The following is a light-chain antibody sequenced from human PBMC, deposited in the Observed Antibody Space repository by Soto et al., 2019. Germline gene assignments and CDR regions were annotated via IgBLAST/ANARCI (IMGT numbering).Light chain of an antibody. CDR3: QQYNSYLWT. Sequence: DIQMTQSPSPLSASVGDRVTITCRASQSISSWLAWYQQKPGKAPNLLIYKASSLATGVPSRFSGSGSGTEFTLTISSLQPDDFATYYCQQYNSYLWTFGQGTKVEIK. CDR2: KAS. J-gene: IGKJ1*01. CDR1: QSISSW. V-gene: IGKV1-5*03.